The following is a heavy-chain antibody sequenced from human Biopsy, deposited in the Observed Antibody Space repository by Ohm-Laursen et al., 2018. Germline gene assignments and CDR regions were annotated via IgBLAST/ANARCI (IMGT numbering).Heavy chain of an antibody. Sequence: PSETLSLTCTVSGGSISNNNYYWGWIRQPPGKGLEWIGSIFYRGGTHYKPSLKSRVNISVDTSKNQFSLKLNCVTAADTAVYYCARDYDTSGYYYVSWGQGTLVTVSS. V-gene: IGHV4-39*01. J-gene: IGHJ5*02. CDR2: IFYRGGT. D-gene: IGHD3-22*01. CDR3: ARDYDTSGYYYVS. CDR1: GGSISNNNYY.